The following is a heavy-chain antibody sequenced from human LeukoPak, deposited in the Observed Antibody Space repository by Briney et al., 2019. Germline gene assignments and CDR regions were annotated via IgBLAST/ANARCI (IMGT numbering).Heavy chain of an antibody. CDR1: GGSISTYY. CDR3: ARQSRTGYFDY. J-gene: IGHJ4*02. D-gene: IGHD3/OR15-3a*01. Sequence: SETLSLTCTVSGGSISTYYWSWIRQPPGKGLECIGYIYYSGSTNYNPSLKSRVTISVDTSKNQFSLKLSSVTAADTAVYYCARQSRTGYFDYWGQGTLVTVSS. CDR2: IYYSGST. V-gene: IGHV4-59*08.